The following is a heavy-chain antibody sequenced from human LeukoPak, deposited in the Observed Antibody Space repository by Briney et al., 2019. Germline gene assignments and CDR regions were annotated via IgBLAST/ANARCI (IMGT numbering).Heavy chain of an antibody. CDR2: IIPILGIA. CDR3: ASSYYDSSGLY. V-gene: IGHV1-69*04. CDR1: GGTFSSYA. Sequence: ASVKVSCKASGGTFSSYAISWVRQAPGQGLEWMGRIIPILGIANYAQKFQGRVTITADKSTSTAYMELSSLRSEDTAVYYCASSYYDSSGLYWGQGTLVTVSS. J-gene: IGHJ4*02. D-gene: IGHD3-22*01.